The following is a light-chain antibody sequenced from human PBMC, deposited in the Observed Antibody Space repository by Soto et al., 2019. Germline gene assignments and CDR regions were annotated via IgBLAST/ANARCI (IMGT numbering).Light chain of an antibody. Sequence: EVVLTQSPATLSVSPGERATLSCRAGQSVNNKLAWYQQTPGQPPRLLIYDASTRATVVPGRFSGSGSGTEFTLTISSLQSEDFAVYYCQQYNHWPTFGQVTKLEIK. CDR2: DAS. CDR1: QSVNNK. V-gene: IGKV3-15*01. CDR3: QQYNHWPT. J-gene: IGKJ2*01.